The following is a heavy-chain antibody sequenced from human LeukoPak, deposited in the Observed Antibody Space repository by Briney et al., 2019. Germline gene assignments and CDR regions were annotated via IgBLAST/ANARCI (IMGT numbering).Heavy chain of an antibody. CDR2: ISYDGNNK. CDR3: ARGGIPTGPYYYFYYMDV. V-gene: IGHV3-30*01. CDR1: GFTFSRNV. D-gene: IGHD3-10*01. Sequence: PGSSLRPSCAASGFTFSRNVMHWVRQAPGKGLEWVALISYDGNNKFYADSVKGRFTISRDNSRNTLYLQMNSLRGEDAAVYSCARGGIPTGPYYYFYYMDVWGKGTAVTVSS. J-gene: IGHJ6*03.